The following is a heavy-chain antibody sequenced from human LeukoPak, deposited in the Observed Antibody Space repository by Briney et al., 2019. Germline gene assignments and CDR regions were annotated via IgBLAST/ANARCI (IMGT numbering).Heavy chain of an antibody. V-gene: IGHV5-51*01. CDR1: GYKLTNNW. Sequence: GESLKISCKISGYKLTNNWIGWVRQVPGKGLEWMGLIYPGYSDAKYSPSFQGQVTLSVDASISTAYLQLSGLRASDTAMYYCARPSAMCSGTSCYYIADPWGQGTLVTVSS. D-gene: IGHD2-2*01. CDR2: IYPGYSDA. CDR3: ARPSAMCSGTSCYYIADP. J-gene: IGHJ5*02.